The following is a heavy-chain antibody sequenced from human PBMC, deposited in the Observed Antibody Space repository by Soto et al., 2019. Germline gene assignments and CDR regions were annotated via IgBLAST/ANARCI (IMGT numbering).Heavy chain of an antibody. CDR2: ISAYNGNT. CDR3: ARRGTQIDY. Sequence: QVQLVQSGAEVKKPGASVKVSCKTSGYTFTNFGLSWVRQAPGQGLEWMGWISAYNGNTNYAQNFQGRVTMTTDTSTRTAYMELRSLRSDDTAVYHCARRGTQIDYWGQGTLVTVSS. V-gene: IGHV1-18*01. CDR1: GYTFTNFG. J-gene: IGHJ4*02. D-gene: IGHD3-16*01.